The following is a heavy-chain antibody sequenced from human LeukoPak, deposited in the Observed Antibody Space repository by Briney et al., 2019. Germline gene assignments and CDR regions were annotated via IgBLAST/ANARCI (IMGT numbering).Heavy chain of an antibody. CDR1: GGSISSYY. CDR3: ARSITSSWYGDFQH. V-gene: IGHV4-4*07. Sequence: SETLSLTCTVSGGSISSYYWSWIRQPAGKGLEWIGRIYTSGSTNYNPSLKSRVTMSVDTSKNQFSLKLGSVTAADTAVYYCARSITSSWYGDFQHWGQGTLVTVSS. D-gene: IGHD6-13*01. CDR2: IYTSGST. J-gene: IGHJ1*01.